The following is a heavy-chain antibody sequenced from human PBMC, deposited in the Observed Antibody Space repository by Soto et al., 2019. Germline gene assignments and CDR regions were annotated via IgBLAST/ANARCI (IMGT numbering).Heavy chain of an antibody. D-gene: IGHD6-6*01. J-gene: IGHJ4*02. CDR3: ARDLYSSSSGGY. Sequence: ASVKVSCKASGYIFSSHFIYWVRQAPGQGLQWMGIINPGGGRTAYAQKFQGRVTLTADESTSTAYMELSSLRSEDTAVYYCARDLYSSSSGGYWGQGTLVTVSS. CDR2: INPGGGRT. V-gene: IGHV1-46*01. CDR1: GYIFSSHF.